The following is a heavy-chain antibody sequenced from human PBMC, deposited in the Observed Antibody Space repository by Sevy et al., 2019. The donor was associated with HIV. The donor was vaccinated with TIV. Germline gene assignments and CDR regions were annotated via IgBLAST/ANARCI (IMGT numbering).Heavy chain of an antibody. CDR2: INSSGSTI. J-gene: IGHJ6*02. D-gene: IGHD6-13*01. CDR3: ARFSSSWYPSGYYYGMDV. Sequence: GGSLRLSCAASGFTFSDYYMSWIRQAPGKGLEWVSYINSSGSTIYYADSVKGRFTISRDNAKNSLYLQMNSLRAEDTAVYYCARFSSSWYPSGYYYGMDVWGQGTTVTVSS. V-gene: IGHV3-11*01. CDR1: GFTFSDYY.